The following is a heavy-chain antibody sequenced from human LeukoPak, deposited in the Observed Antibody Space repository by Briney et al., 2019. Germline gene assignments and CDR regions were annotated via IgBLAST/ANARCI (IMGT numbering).Heavy chain of an antibody. Sequence: GGSLRHSCAASGFSLSNYWVNWVRQAPGKGLEWVANIKQDGSEKKYVDYVKGRFSISRDNAKNSLILQMNSLRDEDTAVYYCARGVSAPFDSWGQGTLVSVSS. V-gene: IGHV3-7*01. CDR3: ARGVSAPFDS. D-gene: IGHD6-25*01. CDR1: GFSLSNYW. J-gene: IGHJ4*02. CDR2: IKQDGSEK.